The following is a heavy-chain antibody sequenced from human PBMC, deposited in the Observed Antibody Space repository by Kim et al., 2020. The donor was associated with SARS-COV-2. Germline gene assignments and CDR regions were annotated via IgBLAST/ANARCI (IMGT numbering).Heavy chain of an antibody. CDR3: ARRQFTSGWYYFDY. J-gene: IGHJ4*02. D-gene: IGHD6-19*01. V-gene: IGHV3-74*01. Sequence: GGSLRLSCAASGFTFSSHWMHWVRQAPGKGVVWVSRINSDGSTTSYGDSVKGRFTISRDNAKNTLYLQMNSLRAEDTAVYYCARRQFTSGWYYFDYWGQGTLVTVSS. CDR1: GFTFSSHW. CDR2: INSDGSTT.